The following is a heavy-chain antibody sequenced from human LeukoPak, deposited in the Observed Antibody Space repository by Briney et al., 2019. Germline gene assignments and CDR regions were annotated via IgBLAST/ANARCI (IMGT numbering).Heavy chain of an antibody. V-gene: IGHV4-39*07. CDR2: IYYSGST. J-gene: IGHJ6*03. CDR3: ARIILLRRGGYMDV. CDR1: GGSISRSSYY. Sequence: SETLSLTCTVSGGSISRSSYYWGWIRQPPGKGLEWIGSIYYSGSTYYNPSLKSRVTISVDTSKNQFSLKLSSVTAADTAVYYCARIILLRRGGYMDVWGKGTTVTVSS. D-gene: IGHD3-10*01.